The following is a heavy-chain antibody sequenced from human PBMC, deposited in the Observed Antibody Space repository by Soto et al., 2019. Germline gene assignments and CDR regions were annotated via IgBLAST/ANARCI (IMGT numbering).Heavy chain of an antibody. V-gene: IGHV4-39*07. J-gene: IGHJ4*02. CDR1: GGSISSSSYY. CDR3: ARVGAAAGTLDY. Sequence: SETLSLTYTVSGGSISSSSYYWGWIRQPPGKGLEWIGYIYYSGSTYYNPSLKSRVTISVDRSKNQFSLKLSSVTAADTAVYYCARVGAAAGTLDYWGQGTLVTVSS. D-gene: IGHD6-13*01. CDR2: IYYSGST.